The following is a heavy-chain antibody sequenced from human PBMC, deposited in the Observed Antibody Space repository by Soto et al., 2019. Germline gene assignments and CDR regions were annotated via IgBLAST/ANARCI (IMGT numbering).Heavy chain of an antibody. CDR2: IYYSGST. D-gene: IGHD3-3*01. J-gene: IGHJ6*02. Sequence: SLPGTVAVGQMRNGDYCRSSIQQPRERGLEWNGYIYYSGSTYYNPSLKSRVTISVDTSKNQFSLKLSSVTAADTAVYYCARVPYHDFWSGHLASYGMDFLGQRTTVTGSS. V-gene: IGHV4-30-4*08. CDR1: VGQMRNGDYC. CDR3: ARVPYHDFWSGHLASYGMDF.